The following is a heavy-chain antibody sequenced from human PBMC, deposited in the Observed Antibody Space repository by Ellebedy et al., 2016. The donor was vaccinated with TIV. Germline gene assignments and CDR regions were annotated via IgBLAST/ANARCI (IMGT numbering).Heavy chain of an antibody. D-gene: IGHD3-9*01. CDR1: GFTFSDYY. CDR3: ARHMGYDILTGLPDY. V-gene: IGHV3-30*03. Sequence: GGSLRLSXAASGFTFSDYYMSWIRQAPGKGLEWVAVISYDGSNKYYADSVKGRFTISRDNSKNSLYLQMNSLRAEDTAVYYCARHMGYDILTGLPDYWGQGTLVTVSS. CDR2: ISYDGSNK. J-gene: IGHJ4*02.